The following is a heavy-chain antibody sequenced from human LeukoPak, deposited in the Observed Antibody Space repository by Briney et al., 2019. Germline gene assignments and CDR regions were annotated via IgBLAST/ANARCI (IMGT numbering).Heavy chain of an antibody. CDR1: GYSISSGYY. J-gene: IGHJ5*02. Sequence: SETLSLTCTVSGYSISSGYYWGWLRQPPGKGLEWIGSIYHSGSTYYSPSLKSQVTISVDTSKNQFSLKLTSVTAADTAVYYCARGYSSSWYLNWFDPWGQGTLVTVSS. CDR3: ARGYSSSWYLNWFDP. V-gene: IGHV4-38-2*02. CDR2: IYHSGST. D-gene: IGHD6-13*01.